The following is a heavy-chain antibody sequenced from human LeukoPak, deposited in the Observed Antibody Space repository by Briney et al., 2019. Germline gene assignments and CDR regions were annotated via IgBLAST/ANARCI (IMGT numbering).Heavy chain of an antibody. J-gene: IGHJ5*02. CDR1: GFTFSTYE. CDR3: ARDRANWNDGFDP. Sequence: PGGSLRLSCAASGFTFSTYEMNWVRQAPGKGLEWVSYISSSGSSIYYADSVKGRFTISRDNAKNSLYLQMNSLRAEDTAVYYCARDRANWNDGFDPWGQGTLVTVSS. D-gene: IGHD1-20*01. CDR2: ISSSGSSI. V-gene: IGHV3-48*03.